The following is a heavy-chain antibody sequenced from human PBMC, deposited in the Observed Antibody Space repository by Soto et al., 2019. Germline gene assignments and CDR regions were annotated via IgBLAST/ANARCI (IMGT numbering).Heavy chain of an antibody. Sequence: RLGGSLRLSCADTGFTFSNYYMSWIRQAPGKGLEWVSYISSSGSTIYYADSVKGRFTISRDNAKNSLYLQMNSLRAEDTAVYYCARESPIYDFAKYYYYTDVWGKGTTVTVSS. CDR1: GFTFSNYY. V-gene: IGHV3-11*01. J-gene: IGHJ6*03. D-gene: IGHD3-3*01. CDR3: ARESPIYDFAKYYYYTDV. CDR2: ISSSGSTI.